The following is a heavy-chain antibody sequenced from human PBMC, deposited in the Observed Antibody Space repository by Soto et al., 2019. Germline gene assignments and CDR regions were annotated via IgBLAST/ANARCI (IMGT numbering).Heavy chain of an antibody. CDR2: ITGTASST. Sequence: EVPLLESGGGFVQPGGSLRLSCAASGFRFSDFAMTWFRQAPGMGLEWVSAITGTASSTYYAASVKGRFTISSDNSKNTLYLQINSLRAEDTAIYYCAKGAEGYVVSSLDSCGQGTLGTVSS. V-gene: IGHV3-23*01. CDR1: GFRFSDFA. CDR3: AKGAEGYVVSSLDS. J-gene: IGHJ4*02. D-gene: IGHD5-12*01.